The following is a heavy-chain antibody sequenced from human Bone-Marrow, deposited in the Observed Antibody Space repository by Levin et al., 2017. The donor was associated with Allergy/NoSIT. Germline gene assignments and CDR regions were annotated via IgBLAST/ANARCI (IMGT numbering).Heavy chain of an antibody. CDR1: GGTFSSYA. CDR2: IIPIFGTA. J-gene: IGHJ4*02. Sequence: SVKVSCKASGGTFSSYAISWVRQAPGQGLEWMGGIIPIFGTANYAQKFQGRVTITADESTSTAYMELSSLRSEDTAVYYCASLFEYSSPPGYFDYWGQGTLVTVSS. V-gene: IGHV1-69*13. D-gene: IGHD6-6*01. CDR3: ASLFEYSSPPGYFDY.